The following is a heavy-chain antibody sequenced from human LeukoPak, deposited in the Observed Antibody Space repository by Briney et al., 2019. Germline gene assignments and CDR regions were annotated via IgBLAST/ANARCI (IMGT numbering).Heavy chain of an antibody. V-gene: IGHV3-64*02. CDR1: GFAFSTYA. CDR3: ARDGKATNDY. Sequence: WGSLRLSCAASGFAFSTYAMQWVRQAPEKGLEYVSGISGNGDTIYYAGSVKGRFTMSRDNSRNTLYLQMGSLRPEDTAVYYCARDGKATNDYWGQGTLVAVSS. J-gene: IGHJ4*02. D-gene: IGHD5-24*01. CDR2: ISGNGDTI.